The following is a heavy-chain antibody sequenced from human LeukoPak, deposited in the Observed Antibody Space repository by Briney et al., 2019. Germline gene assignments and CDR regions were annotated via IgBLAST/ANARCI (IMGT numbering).Heavy chain of an antibody. D-gene: IGHD3-10*01. V-gene: IGHV4-31*03. CDR3: ASQGSGSYYRYFDL. J-gene: IGHJ2*01. CDR1: GGSISSGGYY. CDR2: IYYSGST. Sequence: PSQTLSLTCTVSGGSISSGGYYWSWIRQHPGKGLEWIGYIYYSGSTYYNPSLKSRVTISEDTSKNQFSLKLSSVTAADTAVYYCASQGSGSYYRYFDLWGRGTLVTVSS.